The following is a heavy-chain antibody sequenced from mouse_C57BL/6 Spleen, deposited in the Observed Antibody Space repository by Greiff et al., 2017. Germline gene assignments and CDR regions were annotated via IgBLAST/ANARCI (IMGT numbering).Heavy chain of an antibody. CDR3: AREEIYSNYVSIDY. D-gene: IGHD2-5*01. Sequence: VQLQQSGPELVKPGASVKISCKASGYAFSSSWMNWVKQRPGKGLEWIGRIYPGDGDTNYNGKFKGKATLTADKSSSTAYMQLSILTSEDSAVYFCAREEIYSNYVSIDYWGQGTTLTVSS. J-gene: IGHJ2*01. V-gene: IGHV1-82*01. CDR2: IYPGDGDT. CDR1: GYAFSSSW.